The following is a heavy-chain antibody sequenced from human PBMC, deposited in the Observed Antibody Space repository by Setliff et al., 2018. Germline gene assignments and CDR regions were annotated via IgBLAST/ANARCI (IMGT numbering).Heavy chain of an antibody. CDR2: ISDSSLHI. J-gene: IGHJ5*01. Sequence: GGSLRLSCAASVFPFSISSMHWVRQAPGKGLEWVSSISDSSLHIYYRDSVKGRFTIFRDNAKDSLYLQMNSLRADDTAVYYCVTDPPNSGWSFDCWGQGTPVTVSS. CDR3: VTDPPNSGWSFDC. CDR1: VFPFSISS. V-gene: IGHV3-21*01. D-gene: IGHD6-19*01.